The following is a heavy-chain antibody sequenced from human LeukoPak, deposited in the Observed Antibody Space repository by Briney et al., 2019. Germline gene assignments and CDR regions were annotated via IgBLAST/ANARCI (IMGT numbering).Heavy chain of an antibody. CDR1: GYTFTKYY. Sequence: ASVKVSCKASGYTFTKYYIHWVRQAPGQGLEWMGIINSSGGSTTYAQKFQGRVTMTRDTSTSTVYMELSSLRSEDTAVYYCATPDARYGSGSYYVNYYYMDVWGKGTTVTVSS. CDR3: ATPDARYGSGSYYVNYYYMDV. CDR2: INSSGGST. V-gene: IGHV1-46*01. D-gene: IGHD3-10*01. J-gene: IGHJ6*03.